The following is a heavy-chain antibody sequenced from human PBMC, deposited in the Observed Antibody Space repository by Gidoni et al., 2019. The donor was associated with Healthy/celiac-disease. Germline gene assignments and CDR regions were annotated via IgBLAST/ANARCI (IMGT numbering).Heavy chain of an antibody. CDR3: ARLRGRQFNWFDP. V-gene: IGHV4-59*01. CDR1: GGSISSYY. CDR2: IYYSGST. D-gene: IGHD3-10*01. Sequence: QVQLQESGPGLVKPSETLSPTCTVSGGSISSYYWSWIRQPPGKGLEWIGYIYYSGSTNYNPSLKSRVTISVDTSKNQFSLKLSSVTAADTAVYYCARLRGRQFNWFDPWGQGTLVTVSS. J-gene: IGHJ5*02.